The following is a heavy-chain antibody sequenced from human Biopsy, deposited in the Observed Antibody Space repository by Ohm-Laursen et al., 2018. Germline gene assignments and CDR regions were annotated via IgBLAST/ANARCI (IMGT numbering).Heavy chain of an antibody. V-gene: IGHV4-59*08. J-gene: IGHJ3*01. CDR1: DDSIGNLY. Sequence: LSLTCTVSDDSIGNLYWTWIRQPPGQGLEWIGHASYSGYTNYNPSLKSRVTISVDTSKNHFSLNLRSVTAADTAVYSCARLGNFWNAEDGLDLWGLGTMVTVSS. D-gene: IGHD3-3*01. CDR3: ARLGNFWNAEDGLDL. CDR2: ASYSGYT.